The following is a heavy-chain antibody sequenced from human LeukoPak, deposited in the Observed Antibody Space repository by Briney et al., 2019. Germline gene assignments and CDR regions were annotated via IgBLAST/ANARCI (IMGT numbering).Heavy chain of an antibody. Sequence: GGSLRLSCAASGFTFSSYSMNWIRQAPGKGLEWVSSISSSTSYIYYADSVKGRFTISKDDAKNSLYLQMNSLRAEDTAVYYCARAGGSTVSHSDYWGQGTLVTVSS. CDR1: GFTFSSYS. CDR3: ARAGGSTVSHSDY. V-gene: IGHV3-21*01. CDR2: ISSSTSYI. J-gene: IGHJ4*02. D-gene: IGHD4-17*01.